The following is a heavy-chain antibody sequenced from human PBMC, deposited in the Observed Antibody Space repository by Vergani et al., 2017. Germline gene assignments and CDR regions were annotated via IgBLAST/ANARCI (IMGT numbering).Heavy chain of an antibody. J-gene: IGHJ4*02. D-gene: IGHD3-10*01. V-gene: IGHV3-43*02. CDR2: ISGDGGST. Sequence: EVQLVESGGGLVQPGGSLRLSCAASGFTVSSNYMSWVRQAPGKGLEWVSLISGDGGSTYYADSVKGRFTISRDNSKNSLYLQMNSLRTEDTALYYCAKDVNWFGESPLDYWGQGTLVTVSS. CDR1: GFTVSSNY. CDR3: AKDVNWFGESPLDY.